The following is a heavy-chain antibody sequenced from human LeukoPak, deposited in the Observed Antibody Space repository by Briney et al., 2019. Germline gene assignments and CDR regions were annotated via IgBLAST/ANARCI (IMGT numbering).Heavy chain of an antibody. V-gene: IGHV1-2*02. CDR1: GYTFTSYD. CDR3: ARAGYCGNNCYYYFDY. D-gene: IGHD2-21*01. J-gene: IGHJ4*02. Sequence: ASVKVSCKASGYTFTSYDINWVRQAPGQGLEWMGWTNPNSGGTNYAQNFQGRVTMTRDTSISTAYMELSSLTSDDTAVYSCARAGYCGNNCYYYFDYWGQGTLVTVSS. CDR2: TNPNSGGT.